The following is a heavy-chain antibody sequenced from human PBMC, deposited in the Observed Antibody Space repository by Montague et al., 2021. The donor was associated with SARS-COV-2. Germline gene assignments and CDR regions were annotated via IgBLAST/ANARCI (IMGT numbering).Heavy chain of an antibody. V-gene: IGHV2-5*02. CDR3: AHRHPLPPNYYGSGSYYGRVNGFDP. CDR2: IYWDDDK. J-gene: IGHJ5*02. CDR1: RFSLRTSGVG. D-gene: IGHD3-10*01. Sequence: PALVKPTQTLTLTCTFSRFSLRTSGVGVGWIRQPPGKALEWLALIYWDDDKRYSPSLKSRLTITKDTSKNQVVLTMTNMDPVDTATYYCAHRHPLPPNYYGSGSYYGRVNGFDPWGQGTLVTVSS.